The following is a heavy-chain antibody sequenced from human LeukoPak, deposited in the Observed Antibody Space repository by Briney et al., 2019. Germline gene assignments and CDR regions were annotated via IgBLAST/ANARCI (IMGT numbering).Heavy chain of an antibody. CDR1: GGSISSSNW. CDR2: IYHSGST. J-gene: IGHJ4*02. V-gene: IGHV4-4*02. CDR3: AREVSRWPYYFDY. Sequence: SETLSLTCAVSGGSISSSNWWSWVRPPPGKGLEWIGEIYHSGSTNYNPSLKSRVTISVDTSKNQFSLKLSSVTAADTAVYYCAREVSRWPYYFDYWGQGTLVTVSS. D-gene: IGHD4-23*01.